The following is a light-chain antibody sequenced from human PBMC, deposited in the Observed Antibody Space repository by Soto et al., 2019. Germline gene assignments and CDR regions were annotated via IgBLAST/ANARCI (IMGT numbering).Light chain of an antibody. V-gene: IGLV2-14*01. J-gene: IGLJ1*01. Sequence: QSVLTQPASVSGSPGQSITISCTGTSSDTAGYNYVSWYQQHPGKAPKLMIYEVSNRPSGVSNRFSGSQSGNTASLTISGLKAEDEANYYCSSYTTSNTPLYVSGTGTKVT. CDR1: SSDTAGYNY. CDR3: SSYTTSNTPLYV. CDR2: EVS.